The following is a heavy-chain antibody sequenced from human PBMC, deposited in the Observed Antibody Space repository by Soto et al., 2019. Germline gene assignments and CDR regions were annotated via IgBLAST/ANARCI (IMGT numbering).Heavy chain of an antibody. D-gene: IGHD5-12*01. CDR1: GFSLSTSGVG. CDR2: IYWDDDE. J-gene: IGHJ6*03. Sequence: QITLKESGPTLVKPTQTLTLTCTFCGFSLSTSGVGVGWIRQPPGKALEWLALIYWDDDERYSPSLKSRLTITKDTSKNQVVLTMTNMDPVDTVTYYCAHTLSGYDFNYYYYYYMDVWGKGTTVTVSS. V-gene: IGHV2-5*02. CDR3: AHTLSGYDFNYYYYYYMDV.